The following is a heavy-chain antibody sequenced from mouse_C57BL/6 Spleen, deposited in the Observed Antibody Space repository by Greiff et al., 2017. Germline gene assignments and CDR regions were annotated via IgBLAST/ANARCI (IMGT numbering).Heavy chain of an antibody. CDR3: ARGTTPNWYFDV. D-gene: IGHD2-13*01. V-gene: IGHV5-15*01. J-gene: IGHJ1*03. CDR1: GFTFSDYG. Sequence: EVNLVESGGGLVQPGGSLKLSCAASGFTFSDYGMAWVRQAPRKGPEWVAFISNLAYSIYYADTVTGRFTISRENAKNTLYLERSSLRSEDTAMYYCARGTTPNWYFDVWGTGTTVTVSS. CDR2: ISNLAYSI.